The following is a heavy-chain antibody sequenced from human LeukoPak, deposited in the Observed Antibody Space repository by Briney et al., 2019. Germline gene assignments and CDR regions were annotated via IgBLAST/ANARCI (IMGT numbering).Heavy chain of an antibody. V-gene: IGHV3-66*01. Sequence: PGGSLRLSCAASGFTVSSNYMSWVRQAPGKGLEWVSVIYSGGSTYYADSVKGRFTISRDNSKNTLYLQMNSLRAEDTAVYYCAGTRYCTNGVCRHYGMDVWGQGTTVTVSS. D-gene: IGHD2-8*01. CDR3: AGTRYCTNGVCRHYGMDV. CDR1: GFTVSSNY. J-gene: IGHJ6*02. CDR2: IYSGGST.